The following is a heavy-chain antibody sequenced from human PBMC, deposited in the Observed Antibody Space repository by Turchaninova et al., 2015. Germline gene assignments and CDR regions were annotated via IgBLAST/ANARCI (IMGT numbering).Heavy chain of an antibody. CDR1: GGAISSSNW. J-gene: IGHJ4*02. Sequence: QVQLQVSGPGLVKPSGTLSLTCAFPGGAISSSNWWSWVRQPPGKGLEWIGEIYHSGSTNYNPSLKSRVTISVDKSKNQFSLKLSSVTAADTAVYYCASRPRRDYVGVYWGQGTLVTVSS. CDR3: ASRPRRDYVGVY. CDR2: IYHSGST. V-gene: IGHV4-4*02. D-gene: IGHD4-17*01.